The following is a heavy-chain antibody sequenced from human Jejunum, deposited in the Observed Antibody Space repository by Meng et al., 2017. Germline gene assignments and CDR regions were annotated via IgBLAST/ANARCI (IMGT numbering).Heavy chain of an antibody. J-gene: IGHJ5*02. Sequence: SETLSLTCVVSGYSMSRGYYWGWIRQSPGKELEWIGTASESGTIFYNPSLKSRVTISVDASNNQISLRLSSVTAADTAVYYCARDLGAVKGWFDRWGQGTLVTVSS. V-gene: IGHV4-38-2*02. D-gene: IGHD1-26*01. CDR2: ASESGTI. CDR3: ARDLGAVKGWFDR. CDR1: GYSMSRGYY.